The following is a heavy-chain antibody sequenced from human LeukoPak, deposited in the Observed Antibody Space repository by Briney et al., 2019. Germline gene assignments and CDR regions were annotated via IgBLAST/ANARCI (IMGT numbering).Heavy chain of an antibody. CDR2: ISSSSSYT. D-gene: IGHD5-18*01. V-gene: IGHV3-11*05. CDR1: GFTFSDYY. J-gene: IGHJ4*02. Sequence: GGSLRLSCAASGFTFSDYYMSWIRQAPGKGLEWVSYISSSSSYTNYADSVKGRFTISRDNAKNSLYLQMNSLRAEDTAVYYCARGGRVEWMQLWFFDYWGQGTLVTVSS. CDR3: ARGGRVEWMQLWFFDY.